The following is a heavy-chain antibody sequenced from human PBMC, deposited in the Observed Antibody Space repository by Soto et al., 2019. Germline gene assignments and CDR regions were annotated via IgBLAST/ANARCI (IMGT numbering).Heavy chain of an antibody. V-gene: IGHV3-30-3*01. CDR2: ISYDGSNK. D-gene: IGHD3-3*01. Sequence: SLRLSCAASGFTFSSYAMHWVRQAPGKGLEWVAVISYDGSNKYYADSVKGRFTISRDNSKNTLYLQMNSLRAEDTAVYYCARDYDFWSDILDYWGQGTLVTVSS. CDR1: GFTFSSYA. CDR3: ARDYDFWSDILDY. J-gene: IGHJ4*02.